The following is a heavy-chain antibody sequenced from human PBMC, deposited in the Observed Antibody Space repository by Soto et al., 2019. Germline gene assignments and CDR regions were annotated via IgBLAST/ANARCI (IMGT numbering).Heavy chain of an antibody. V-gene: IGHV4-4*07. Sequence: QVQLQESGPGLVKASETLSLSCTVSGHSISADYWSWIRQPAGKRLEWIGRVDASGNTNYNPSLKSRVTMSVDTSKNQFFLQVRSVTAADTAMYFCARDVGGSVVPHWFDPWGQGALVTVSS. CDR1: GHSISADY. CDR2: VDASGNT. J-gene: IGHJ5*02. CDR3: ARDVGGSVVPHWFDP. D-gene: IGHD3-22*01.